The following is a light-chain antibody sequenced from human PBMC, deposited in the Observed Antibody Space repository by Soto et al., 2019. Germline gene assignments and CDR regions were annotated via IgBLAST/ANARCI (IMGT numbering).Light chain of an antibody. V-gene: IGKV3D-15*01. CDR2: GAF. Sequence: EIVMTQSPATLSVSPGERATLSCRASQSVNSNLAWYQQRPGPAPSLLIYGAFNRATNISARFSGSGSGTESTLPLTSLKSEDFAIYYCQQYNTWPRTFGQGTKVEIK. CDR3: QQYNTWPRT. J-gene: IGKJ1*01. CDR1: QSVNSN.